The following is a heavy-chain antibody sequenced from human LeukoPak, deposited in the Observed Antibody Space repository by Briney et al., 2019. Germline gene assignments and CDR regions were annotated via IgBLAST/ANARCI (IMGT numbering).Heavy chain of an antibody. CDR1: GFTFSTSS. J-gene: IGHJ4*02. Sequence: PGGSLRLSCAGSGFTFSTSSIHWVRQAPGKGLEWLSYISSHTGKIYFADSVKDRFSVSRDNAENSLYLQVNSLRADDTAVYYCVRGFNYGGDSWGQGTLVTVSS. CDR2: ISSHTGKI. CDR3: VRGFNYGGDS. V-gene: IGHV3-48*01. D-gene: IGHD3-10*01.